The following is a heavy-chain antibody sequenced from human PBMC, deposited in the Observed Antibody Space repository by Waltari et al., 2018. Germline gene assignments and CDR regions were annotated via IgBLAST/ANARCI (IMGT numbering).Heavy chain of an antibody. J-gene: IGHJ4*02. CDR3: SLSLNS. V-gene: IGHV3-7*01. CDR2: IKPDGSES. Sequence: EVQLVESGGGLVQPGGSLRLSCAASGFTFSNSRMDWVRQAPGKGLEWVANIKPDGSESHYVDSVQGRFTVSRDNTQNLLYLQMNTLRVDDTAVYYCSLSLNSWGQGTLVTVSP. CDR1: GFTFSNSR.